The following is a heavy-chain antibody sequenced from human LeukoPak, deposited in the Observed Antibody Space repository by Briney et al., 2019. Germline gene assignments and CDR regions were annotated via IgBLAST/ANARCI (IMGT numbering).Heavy chain of an antibody. CDR2: ISYDGSNK. CDR3: AKTGFSSGWLNYYYYYMDV. V-gene: IGHV3-30*19. J-gene: IGHJ6*03. Sequence: QTGGSLRLSCAASGFTFSNYGMHWVRQAPGKGLEWVAVISYDGSNKYYADSVKGRFTISRDNSKNTLYLQMNSLRAEDTAVYYCAKTGFSSGWLNYYYYYMDVWGKGTTVTISS. D-gene: IGHD6-19*01. CDR1: GFTFSNYG.